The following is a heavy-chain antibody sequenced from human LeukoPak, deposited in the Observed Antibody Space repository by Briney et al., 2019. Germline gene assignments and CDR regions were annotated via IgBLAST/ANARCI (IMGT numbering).Heavy chain of an antibody. J-gene: IGHJ6*03. V-gene: IGHV3-9*01. D-gene: IGHD6-13*01. CDR3: AKGFGGQLVHYYYYMDV. Sequence: GGSLRLSCVGSGSTFDDYAMHWVRQAPGKGLEWVSGISWNSGSIGYADSVKGRFTISRDNAKNSLYLQMNSLRAEDTALYYCAKGFGGQLVHYYYYMDVWGKGTTVTISS. CDR1: GSTFDDYA. CDR2: ISWNSGSI.